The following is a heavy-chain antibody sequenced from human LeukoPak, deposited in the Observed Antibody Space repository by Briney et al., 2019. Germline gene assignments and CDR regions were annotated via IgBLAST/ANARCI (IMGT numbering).Heavy chain of an antibody. CDR1: DDSISISY. V-gene: IGHV4-59*08. Sequence: SESHSLVCTVSDDSISISYWSWIRQHPGKGLEWMGYVSYSGSTKYNPSLKSRITIPSDTSKSQFSLKVNSVSAAGTAVYFCARLPGTGNYGWFDPWGQGTLVIVSS. D-gene: IGHD3-10*01. CDR2: VSYSGST. CDR3: ARLPGTGNYGWFDP. J-gene: IGHJ5*01.